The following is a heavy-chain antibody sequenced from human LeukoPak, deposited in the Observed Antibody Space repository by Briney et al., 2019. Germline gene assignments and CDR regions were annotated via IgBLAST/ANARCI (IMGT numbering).Heavy chain of an antibody. Sequence: GGSLRLSCAASGFTFSYNWMHWVRQAPGRGLVWVSRISSDGRTTRYADSVKGRFTISRDSAKNTLFLQINDLRAEDTAVYYCLGYYSGSPNWGQGTLVTVSS. J-gene: IGHJ4*02. CDR3: LGYYSGSPN. V-gene: IGHV3-74*01. D-gene: IGHD3-10*01. CDR2: ISSDGRTT. CDR1: GFTFSYNW.